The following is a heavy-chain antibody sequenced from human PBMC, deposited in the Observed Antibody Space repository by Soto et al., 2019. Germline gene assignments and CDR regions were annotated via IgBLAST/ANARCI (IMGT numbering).Heavy chain of an antibody. CDR1: GFSVSTSH. D-gene: IGHD6-19*01. J-gene: IGHJ4*02. CDR3: AKELHTSSGWSQVIY. V-gene: IGHV3-53*01. CDR2: IYSGGAT. Sequence: GGSLRLSCAAAGFSVSTSHISWVRQAPGKGLEWVSVIYSGGATYYADSVKGRFTISRDNSKNTLYLQMNSLRAEDTAVYYCAKELHTSSGWSQVIYWGQGTLVTVSS.